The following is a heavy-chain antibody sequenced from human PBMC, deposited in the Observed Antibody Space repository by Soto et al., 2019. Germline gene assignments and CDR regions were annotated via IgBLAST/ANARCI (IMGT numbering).Heavy chain of an antibody. Sequence: QVQLVQSGAEVKKPGASVKVSCKASGYTFTSYGISWVRQAPGQGLEWMGWISAYNGNTNYAQKLQGRVTMTIDTSTSTAYMELRSLRSDDTAVYYCAREAEFGVVPAAPALGYYYGMDVWGQGTTVTVSS. CDR1: GYTFTSYG. CDR3: AREAEFGVVPAAPALGYYYGMDV. CDR2: ISAYNGNT. V-gene: IGHV1-18*04. J-gene: IGHJ6*02. D-gene: IGHD2-2*01.